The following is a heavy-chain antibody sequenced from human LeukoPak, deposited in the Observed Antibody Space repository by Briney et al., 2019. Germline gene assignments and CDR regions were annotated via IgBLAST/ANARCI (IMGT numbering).Heavy chain of an antibody. CDR3: ARVGGYDILTGYYKPLDY. J-gene: IGHJ4*02. Sequence: SETLSLTCTVSGGSISSSSYYWGWIRQPPGKGLEWIGSIYYSGSTYYNPSLKSRVTISVDTSKNQFSLKLSSVTAADTAVYYCARVGGYDILTGYYKPLDYWGQGTLVTVSS. CDR2: IYYSGST. CDR1: GGSISSSSYY. D-gene: IGHD3-9*01. V-gene: IGHV4-39*07.